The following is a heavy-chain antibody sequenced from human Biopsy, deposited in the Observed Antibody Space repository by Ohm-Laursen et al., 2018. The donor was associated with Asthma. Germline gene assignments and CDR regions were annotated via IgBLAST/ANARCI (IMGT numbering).Heavy chain of an antibody. CDR2: ISKDGSTQ. V-gene: IGHV3-30*01. CDR3: ARDMGAGPNQPPSGSGSSHLYGMDV. J-gene: IGHJ6*02. D-gene: IGHD3-10*01. Sequence: SLRLSCAASGFSFSNFAIHWVRQAPGKGLEWVGVISKDGSTQHYADSVKGRFTISRDNAKNSLYLQMNSLGPEHTAVYYCARDMGAGPNQPPSGSGSSHLYGMDVWGQGTTVTVSS. CDR1: GFSFSNFA.